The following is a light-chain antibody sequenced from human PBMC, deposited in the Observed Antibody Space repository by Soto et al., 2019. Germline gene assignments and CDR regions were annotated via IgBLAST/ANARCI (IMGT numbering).Light chain of an antibody. CDR2: DAY. V-gene: IGKV3-11*01. CDR3: QQRHMWPIT. J-gene: IGKJ5*01. Sequence: EVGSTQSPVTLSLSPCERATISCRASQSFRGLLAWYQQKPGQAPRLLIYDAYNRATGIPPRFSGSGSGTDFTLTISSLEPEDSAVYYCQQRHMWPITFGQGTRLEIK. CDR1: QSFRGL.